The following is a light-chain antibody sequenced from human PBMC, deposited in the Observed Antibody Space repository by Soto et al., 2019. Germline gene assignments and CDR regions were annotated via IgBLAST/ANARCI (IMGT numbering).Light chain of an antibody. V-gene: IGKV3-20*01. J-gene: IGKJ1*01. Sequence: EIVLTQSPGTLSLSPGERATLSCRASQGVSGSYLAWYQQKPGQAPRLLIYGASSRATGIPNRFSGSESGTDFPLTISRLEPEDFAVYYCQQYGSSPRTFGQGTKVEIK. CDR3: QQYGSSPRT. CDR2: GAS. CDR1: QGVSGSY.